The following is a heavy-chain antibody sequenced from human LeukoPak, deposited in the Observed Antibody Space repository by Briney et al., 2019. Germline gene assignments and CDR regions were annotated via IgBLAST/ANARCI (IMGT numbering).Heavy chain of an antibody. CDR1: GFTFSSYG. CDR3: ATSPPGGYSYGPFDY. J-gene: IGHJ4*02. V-gene: IGHV3-33*01. Sequence: GGSLRLSCAASGFTFSSYGMDWVRQAPGKGLEWVAVIWYDGSNKYYADSVKGRFTISRDNSKNTLYLQMNSLRAEDTAVYYCATSPPGGYSYGPFDYWGQGTLVTVSS. CDR2: IWYDGSNK. D-gene: IGHD5-18*01.